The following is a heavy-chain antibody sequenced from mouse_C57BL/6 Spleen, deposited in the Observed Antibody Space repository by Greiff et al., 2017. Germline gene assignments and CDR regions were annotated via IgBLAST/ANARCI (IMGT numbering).Heavy chain of an antibody. D-gene: IGHD1-1*01. CDR1: GYTFTDYY. CDR2: INPNNGGT. Sequence: VQLQQSGPELVKPGASVKISCKASGYTFTDYYMNWVKQSHGKSLEWIGDINPNNGGTSYNQKFKGKATLTVDKSSSTAYMELRSLTSEDSAVYYCARRDTTVVATDYWGQGTTLTVSS. CDR3: ARRDTTVVATDY. J-gene: IGHJ2*01. V-gene: IGHV1-26*01.